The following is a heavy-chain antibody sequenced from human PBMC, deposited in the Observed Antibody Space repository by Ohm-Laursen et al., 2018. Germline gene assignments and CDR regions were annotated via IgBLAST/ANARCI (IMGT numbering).Heavy chain of an antibody. J-gene: IGHJ4*02. D-gene: IGHD3-22*01. CDR2: INSDGSST. Sequence: SLRLSCAAFGFTFRSYWMHWVRQAPGKGPVWVSRINSDGSSTTYADSVKGRFTISRDNAKNTLYLQMNSLRAEDTAVYYCARDNYDSSGYFLGGDYWGQGTLVTVSS. V-gene: IGHV3-74*01. CDR1: GFTFRSYW. CDR3: ARDNYDSSGYFLGGDY.